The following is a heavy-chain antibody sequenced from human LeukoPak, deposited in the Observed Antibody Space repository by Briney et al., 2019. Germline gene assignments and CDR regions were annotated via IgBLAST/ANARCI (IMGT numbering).Heavy chain of an antibody. Sequence: KSSETLSLTCTVSGGSISSTSYYWGWIRQPPGKGLEWIGSMYYSGNTYYNSSLKSRVTISVDTSKNQFSLKLNSVTAADTAIYYCARSCRQRQISPGYFDDWVQGTLVTVSS. CDR3: ARSCRQRQISPGYFDD. CDR2: MYYSGNT. V-gene: IGHV4-39*01. J-gene: IGHJ4*02. CDR1: GGSISSTSYY. D-gene: IGHD6-25*01.